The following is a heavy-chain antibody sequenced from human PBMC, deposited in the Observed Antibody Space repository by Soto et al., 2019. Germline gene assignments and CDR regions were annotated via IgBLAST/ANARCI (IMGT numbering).Heavy chain of an antibody. Sequence: GGSLRLSCAASGFTFVSYGMHWVRQAPGKGLEWVAGISYNGTSKSYADSVKGRFIISRDNSKSTMYLQMDSLRDEDTATYHCAKEMTTNPFEDWGHGTLGTVSS. V-gene: IGHV3-30*18. CDR3: AKEMTTNPFED. J-gene: IGHJ4*01. D-gene: IGHD4-17*01. CDR2: ISYNGTSK. CDR1: GFTFVSYG.